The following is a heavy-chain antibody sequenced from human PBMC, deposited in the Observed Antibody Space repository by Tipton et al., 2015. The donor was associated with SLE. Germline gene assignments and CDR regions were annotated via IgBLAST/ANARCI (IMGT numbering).Heavy chain of an antibody. CDR2: IYVSGVT. CDR3: AKLNYYGSGSDAFDI. Sequence: TLSLTCTVSGASISSGYSYWSWIRQPAGKGLEWIGRIYVSGVTNYSPSLKSRVTISIDTSKNQFSRRLSSVTAADTAVYYCAKLNYYGSGSDAFDIWGQGTIVTVSS. CDR1: GASISSGYSY. D-gene: IGHD3-10*01. V-gene: IGHV4-61*02. J-gene: IGHJ3*02.